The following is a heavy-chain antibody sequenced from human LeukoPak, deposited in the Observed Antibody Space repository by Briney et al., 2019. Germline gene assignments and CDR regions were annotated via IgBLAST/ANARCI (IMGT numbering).Heavy chain of an antibody. CDR2: IYYSGST. Sequence: SETLSLTCTVSGGSISSCDYYWSWIPLPPGKGLEWIGYIYYSGSTYYNPSLKSRVTISVDTSKNQFSLKLSSVTAGDTAVYYCARGPGSGSYYKVGFDYWGQGTLVTVSS. J-gene: IGHJ4*02. V-gene: IGHV4-30-4*08. D-gene: IGHD3-10*01. CDR3: ARGPGSGSYYKVGFDY. CDR1: GGSISSCDYY.